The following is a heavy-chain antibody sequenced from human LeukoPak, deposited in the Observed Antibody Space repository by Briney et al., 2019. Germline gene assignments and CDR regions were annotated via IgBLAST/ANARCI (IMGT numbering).Heavy chain of an antibody. CDR2: LDWDDDK. Sequence: SGPTLVNPPQTLTLTCTFSGFSLRTRGMCVSWIRQPPGKALEWLARLDWDDDKYYSTSLKTRPTISKDTSKKQVVLTRTNMDPVETATYYCARIAREYYDSSGPGPYYYYYMDVWGKGTTVTVSS. J-gene: IGHJ6*03. D-gene: IGHD3-22*01. CDR1: GFSLRTRGMC. V-gene: IGHV2-70*11. CDR3: ARIAREYYDSSGPGPYYYYYMDV.